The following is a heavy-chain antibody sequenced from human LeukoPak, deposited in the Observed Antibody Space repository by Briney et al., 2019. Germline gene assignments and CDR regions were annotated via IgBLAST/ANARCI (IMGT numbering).Heavy chain of an antibody. V-gene: IGHV3-48*04. J-gene: IGHJ4*02. CDR1: GFTFSSYS. CDR3: ARTVGLEPLHPAHFDY. Sequence: PGGSLRLSCAASGFTFSSYSMNWVRQAPGKGLEWVGYISSSSSTIDYADSGKGRFTISRDNANNSLYLQKNSLRADDTAVYYCARTVGLEPLHPAHFDYWGQGTMVTVSS. D-gene: IGHD3/OR15-3a*01. CDR2: ISSSSSTI.